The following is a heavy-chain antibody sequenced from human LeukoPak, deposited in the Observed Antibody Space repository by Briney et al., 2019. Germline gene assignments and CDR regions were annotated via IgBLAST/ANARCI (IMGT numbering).Heavy chain of an antibody. CDR2: ISAYNGNT. V-gene: IGHV1-18*01. CDR3: ARVSDYDFWSGYYEAHDYFDY. D-gene: IGHD3-3*01. CDR1: GYTFTSYG. J-gene: IGHJ4*02. Sequence: ASVNVSCKASGYTFTSYGISWVRQAPGQGLEWMGWISAYNGNTNYAQKLQGRVTMTTDTSTSTAYMELRSLRSDDTAVYYCARVSDYDFWSGYYEAHDYFDYWGQGTLVTVSS.